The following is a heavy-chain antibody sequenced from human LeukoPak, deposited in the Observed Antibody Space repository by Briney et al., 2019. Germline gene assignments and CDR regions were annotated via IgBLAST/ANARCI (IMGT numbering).Heavy chain of an antibody. V-gene: IGHV3-53*01. D-gene: IGHD1-1*01. CDR3: AKSLFTSATGTGRAFHI. Sequence: GGSLRLSCAASGFTVSSNYMSWVRQAPGKGLEWVSVTYSGGSTYYADSVKGRFTISRDNSKSTLFLQMNDLRVEDTAKFYCAKSLFTSATGTGRAFHIWGQGTMVSVSS. CDR1: GFTVSSNY. J-gene: IGHJ3*02. CDR2: TYSGGST.